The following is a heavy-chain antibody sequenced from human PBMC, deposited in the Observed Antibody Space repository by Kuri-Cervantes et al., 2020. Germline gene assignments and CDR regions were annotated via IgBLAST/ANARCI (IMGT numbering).Heavy chain of an antibody. CDR1: GGSISSYY. CDR3: ARLSQSYYYYMDV. V-gene: IGHV4-39*01. CDR2: IYYSGST. J-gene: IGHJ6*03. Sequence: GSLRLSCTVSGGSISSYYWGWIRQPPGKGLEWIGSIYYSGSTYYNPSLKSRVTISVDTSKNQFSLKLSSVTAADTAVYYCARLSQSYYYYMDVWGKGTTVTVSS.